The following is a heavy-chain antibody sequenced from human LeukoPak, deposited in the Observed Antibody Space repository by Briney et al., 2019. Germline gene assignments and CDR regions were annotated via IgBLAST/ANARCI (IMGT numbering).Heavy chain of an antibody. CDR2: ISTSSGYI. CDR3: ARDHVRFDY. J-gene: IGHJ4*02. CDR1: GFTFSSYS. D-gene: IGHD6-6*01. V-gene: IGHV3-21*01. Sequence: KSGGSLRLSCAASGFTFSSYSMNWVRQAPGKGLEWVSSISTSSGYIYYADSVKGRFTISRDNSKNTLYLQMNSLRAEDTAVYYCARDHVRFDYWGQGTLVTVSS.